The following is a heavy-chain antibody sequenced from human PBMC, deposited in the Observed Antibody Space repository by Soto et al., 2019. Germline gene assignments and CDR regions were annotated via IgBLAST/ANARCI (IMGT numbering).Heavy chain of an antibody. CDR3: ARRAAAGTANWFDP. CDR2: INHSGST. V-gene: IGHV4-34*01. J-gene: IGHJ5*02. Sequence: SETLSLTCAVYGGSFSGYYWSWIRQPPGKGLEWIGEINHSGSTNYNPSLKSRVTISVDTSKNQFSLKLSSVTAADTAVYYCARRAAAGTANWFDPWGQGTLVTVSS. CDR1: GGSFSGYY. D-gene: IGHD6-13*01.